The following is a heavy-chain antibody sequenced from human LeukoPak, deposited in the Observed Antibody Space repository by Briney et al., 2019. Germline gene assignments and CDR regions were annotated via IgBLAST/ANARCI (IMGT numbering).Heavy chain of an antibody. D-gene: IGHD3-16*01. J-gene: IGHJ6*04. CDR1: GFNVNDLY. CDR3: ATDTDNFSSASYVSV. V-gene: IGHV3-53*01. Sequence: GGSLRLSCAASGFNVNDLYMTWVRQAPGKGLDWVSVIYSGGSTSYADSVKGRFTISRDNSKNTLYLQMNNLGAEDTAKYYYATDTDNFSSASYVSVWGKGTTVTVSS. CDR2: IYSGGST.